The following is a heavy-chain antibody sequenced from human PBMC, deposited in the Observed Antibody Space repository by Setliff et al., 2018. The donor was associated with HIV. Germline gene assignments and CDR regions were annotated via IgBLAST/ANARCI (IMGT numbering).Heavy chain of an antibody. D-gene: IGHD3-10*01. CDR2: IDHSGRA. Sequence: SETLSLTCAVYGGSFNDQYWTWIRQAPGKGLEWIADIDHSGRANYSPSLKSRVTVSVDTSRKQFFLKLASVTVAETAVYYGARGHRNSGWDGDKDFSNFDVWGKGSSVTVSS. CDR3: ARGHRNSGWDGDKDFSNFDV. CDR1: GGSFNDQY. J-gene: IGHJ6*04. V-gene: IGHV4-34*01.